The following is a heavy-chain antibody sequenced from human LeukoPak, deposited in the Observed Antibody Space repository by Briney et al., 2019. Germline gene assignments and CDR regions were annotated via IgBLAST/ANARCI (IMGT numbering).Heavy chain of an antibody. J-gene: IGHJ6*02. Sequence: SETLSLTCAVYGGSFSGYYWSWIRQPPGKGLEWIGEINHSGSTNYNPSLKSRVTISVDTSKNQFSLKLSSVTAADTAVYYCARDPYVWVPAAILHYYYGMDVWGQGTTVTVSS. V-gene: IGHV4-34*01. CDR3: ARDPYVWVPAAILHYYYGMDV. CDR1: GGSFSGYY. D-gene: IGHD2-2*02. CDR2: INHSGST.